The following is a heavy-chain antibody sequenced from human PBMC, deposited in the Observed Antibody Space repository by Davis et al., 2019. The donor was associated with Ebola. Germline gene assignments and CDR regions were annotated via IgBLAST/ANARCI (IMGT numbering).Heavy chain of an antibody. J-gene: IGHJ4*02. D-gene: IGHD2-2*01. CDR2: INHSGST. Sequence: GSLRLSCAVYGGSFSGYYWSWIRQPPGKGLEWIGEINHSGSTNYNPSLKSRVTISVDTSKNQFSLKLSSVTAADTAVYYCAGGEWDIVVVPADYWGQGTLVTVSS. V-gene: IGHV4-34*01. CDR3: AGGEWDIVVVPADY. CDR1: GGSFSGYY.